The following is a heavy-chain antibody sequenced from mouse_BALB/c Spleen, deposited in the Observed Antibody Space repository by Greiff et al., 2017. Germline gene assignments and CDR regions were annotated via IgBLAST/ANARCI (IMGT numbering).Heavy chain of an antibody. V-gene: IGHV1S137*01. Sequence: VQLQQSGAELVRPGVSVKISCKGSGYTFTDYAMHWVKQSHAKSLEWIGVISTYYGDASYNQKFKGKATMTVDKSSSTAYMELARLTSEDSAIYYCARNYYGSSYHAMDYWGQGTSVTVSS. D-gene: IGHD1-1*01. CDR1: GYTFTDYA. CDR2: ISTYYGDA. J-gene: IGHJ4*01. CDR3: ARNYYGSSYHAMDY.